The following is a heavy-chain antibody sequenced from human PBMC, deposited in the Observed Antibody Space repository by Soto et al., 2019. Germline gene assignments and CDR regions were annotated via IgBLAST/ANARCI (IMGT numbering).Heavy chain of an antibody. CDR3: ARDLETAAAGSHYYYYYGMDV. V-gene: IGHV1-2*04. CDR2: INPNSGGT. J-gene: IGHJ6*02. D-gene: IGHD6-25*01. CDR1: GYTFTCYY. Sequence: ASVKVSCKASGYTFTCYYMHWVRQAPGQGLEWMGWINPNSGGTNYAQKFQGWVTMTRDTSISTAYMELSRLRSDDTAVYYCARDLETAAAGSHYYYYYGMDVWGQGTTVTVSS.